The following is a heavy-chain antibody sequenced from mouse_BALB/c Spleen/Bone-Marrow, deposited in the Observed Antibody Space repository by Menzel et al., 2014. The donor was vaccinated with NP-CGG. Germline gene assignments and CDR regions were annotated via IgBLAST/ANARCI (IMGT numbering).Heavy chain of an antibody. J-gene: IGHJ4*01. CDR1: GYAFTNYL. V-gene: IGHV1-54*01. D-gene: IGHD1-2*01. Sequence: QVQLQQSGAELVRPGTSVKVSCKASGYAFTNYLIEWVKQRPGQGLEWIGVINPGSGGTNYNEKFKGKATLTAEKSSSTAYMQLSSLTSDDSAVYFCARGGDYGFMDYWGQGTSVTVSS. CDR2: INPGSGGT. CDR3: ARGGDYGFMDY.